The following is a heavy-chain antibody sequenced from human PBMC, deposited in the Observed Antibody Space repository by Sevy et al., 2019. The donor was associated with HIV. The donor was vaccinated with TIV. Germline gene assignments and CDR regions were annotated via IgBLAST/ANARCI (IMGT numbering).Heavy chain of an antibody. CDR1: GFSFSSYA. D-gene: IGHD2-15*01. J-gene: IGHJ4*02. CDR2: VSGSGAST. Sequence: GGSLRLSCAASGFSFSSYAMNWVRQAPGKGLEWVSAVSGSGASTYYADSVNGRFTISRDNSKNTLYLQMNSLRAEDTAIYYCAKDRSYLGGYCGGGACYSFDYWGQGTLVTVSS. CDR3: AKDRSYLGGYCGGGACYSFDY. V-gene: IGHV3-23*01.